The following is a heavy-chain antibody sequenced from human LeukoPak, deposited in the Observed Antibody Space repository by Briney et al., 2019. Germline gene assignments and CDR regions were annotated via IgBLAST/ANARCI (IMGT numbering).Heavy chain of an antibody. D-gene: IGHD1-26*01. CDR3: ARQMGAWRGGGAFDI. Sequence: GESLKISCKGSGYSFTSYWIGWVRQMPGKGLEWMGIIYPGDSDTRYSPSFQGQVTISADKSISTAYLQWSSLKASDTAMYYCARQMGAWRGGGAFDIWGQGTMVTVSS. CDR1: GYSFTSYW. V-gene: IGHV5-51*01. J-gene: IGHJ3*02. CDR2: IYPGDSDT.